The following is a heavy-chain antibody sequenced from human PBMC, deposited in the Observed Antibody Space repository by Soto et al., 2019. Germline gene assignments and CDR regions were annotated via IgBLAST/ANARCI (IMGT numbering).Heavy chain of an antibody. CDR1: GGSFSGYY. CDR2: INHSGST. D-gene: IGHD2-15*01. V-gene: IGHV4-34*01. CDR3: ARCFRFCSGGSCYSGWFDP. Sequence: QVQLQQWGAGLLKPSETLSLTCVVYGGSFSGYYWSWIRQPPGKGLEWIGEINHSGSTNYNPSLKSRVTRSVVTSKNQFSLKPSSVTAADTAVYYCARCFRFCSGGSCYSGWFDPWGQGTLVTVSS. J-gene: IGHJ5*02.